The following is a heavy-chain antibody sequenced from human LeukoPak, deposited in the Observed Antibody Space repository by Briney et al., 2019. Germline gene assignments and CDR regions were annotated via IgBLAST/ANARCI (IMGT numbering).Heavy chain of an antibody. CDR3: ARSKIGGVIVLYYFDY. Sequence: SVKVSCMASGGTLSSYAISWVRQAPGQGLEWMGRIIPIFGTANYAQKFQGRVTITTDESTSTAYMELSSLRSEDTAVYYCARSKIGGVIVLYYFDYWGQGTLVTVSS. CDR2: IIPIFGTA. CDR1: GGTLSSYA. J-gene: IGHJ4*02. D-gene: IGHD3-16*02. V-gene: IGHV1-69*05.